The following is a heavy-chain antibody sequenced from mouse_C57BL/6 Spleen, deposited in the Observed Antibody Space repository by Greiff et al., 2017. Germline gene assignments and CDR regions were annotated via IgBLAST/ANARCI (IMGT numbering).Heavy chain of an antibody. CDR1: GYTFTSYT. CDR2: INPRSGCT. V-gene: IGHV1-4*01. D-gene: IGHD2-3*01. J-gene: IGHJ2*01. CDR3: ARNGYYDYLDY. Sequence: QVQLQQSGAELARPGASVKMSCKASGYTFTSYTMHWVKQRPGQGLEWIGYINPRSGCTKYNQKFKDKATLTADKSSSTAYMQLSSLTSEDYAVYYCARNGYYDYLDYWGQGTTLTVSS.